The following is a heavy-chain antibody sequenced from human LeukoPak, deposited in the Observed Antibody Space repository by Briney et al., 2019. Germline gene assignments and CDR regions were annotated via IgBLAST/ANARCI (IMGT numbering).Heavy chain of an antibody. CDR1: GFTFSNYA. Sequence: GGSLRLSCAASGFTFSNYAMHWVRQAPGKGLEWVAVISYDGSNKYYADSVKGRFTISRDNSKNTLYLQMNSLRAEDTAVYYCAKELTYSGSFHYWGQGTLVTVSS. J-gene: IGHJ4*02. CDR2: ISYDGSNK. CDR3: AKELTYSGSFHY. D-gene: IGHD1-26*01. V-gene: IGHV3-30*18.